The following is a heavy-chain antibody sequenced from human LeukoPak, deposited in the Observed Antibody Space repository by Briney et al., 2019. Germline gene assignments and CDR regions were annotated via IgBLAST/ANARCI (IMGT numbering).Heavy chain of an antibody. Sequence: GGSLRLSCAASGFTFSNVWMSWVRQAPGKGLEWIGRIKSKTDGGTTDYAAPVKGRFTISRDDSKNTLYLQMNSLKTEDTAVYYCTTMTRLLYYFDHWGQGTLVTVSS. CDR3: TTMTRLLYYFDH. CDR1: GFTFSNVW. D-gene: IGHD2/OR15-2a*01. V-gene: IGHV3-15*01. CDR2: IKSKTDGGTT. J-gene: IGHJ4*02.